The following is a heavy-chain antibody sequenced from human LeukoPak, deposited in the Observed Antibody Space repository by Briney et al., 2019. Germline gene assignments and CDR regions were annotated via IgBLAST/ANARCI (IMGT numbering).Heavy chain of an antibody. CDR1: GGSISSGGYY. Sequence: SETLSLTCTVSGGSISSGGYYWSWIRQHPGKGLEWIGYIYYSGSTYYNPSLKSRVTISVDTSKNQFSLKLSSVTAADTAVYYCARVRTIFGVVPGWFDPWGQGTLVTVSS. CDR3: ARVRTIFGVVPGWFDP. V-gene: IGHV4-31*03. J-gene: IGHJ5*02. CDR2: IYYSGST. D-gene: IGHD3-3*01.